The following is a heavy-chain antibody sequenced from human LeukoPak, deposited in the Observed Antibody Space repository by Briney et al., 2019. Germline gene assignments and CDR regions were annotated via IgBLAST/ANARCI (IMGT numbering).Heavy chain of an antibody. D-gene: IGHD5-12*01. Sequence: PGGSLRLSCAASGFTFSDCYMSWIRQAPGKGLEWVSYISSSGSTIYYADSVKGRFTISRDNAKNSLYLQMNSLRAEDTAVYYCARDLGATTFYYYYGMDVWGQGTTVTVSS. CDR1: GFTFSDCY. CDR3: ARDLGATTFYYYYGMDV. J-gene: IGHJ6*02. CDR2: ISSSGSTI. V-gene: IGHV3-11*01.